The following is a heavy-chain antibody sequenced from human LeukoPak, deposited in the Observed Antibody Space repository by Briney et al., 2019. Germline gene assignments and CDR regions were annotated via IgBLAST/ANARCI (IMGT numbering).Heavy chain of an antibody. D-gene: IGHD3-22*01. CDR2: INPNSGGT. V-gene: IGHV1-2*02. J-gene: IGHJ4*02. CDR3: ARVSGTAMVPHYYDSSGYVDY. Sequence: ASVKVSCKASGYTFTGYYMHWVRQAPGQGLEWMGWINPNSGGTNYAQKFQGRVTMTRDTSISTAYMELSRLRSDDTAVYYCARVSGTAMVPHYYDSSGYVDYWGQGTLVTVSS. CDR1: GYTFTGYY.